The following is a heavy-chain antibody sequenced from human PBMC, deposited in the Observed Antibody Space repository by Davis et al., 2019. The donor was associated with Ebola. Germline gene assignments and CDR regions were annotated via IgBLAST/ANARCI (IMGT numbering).Heavy chain of an antibody. J-gene: IGHJ4*02. V-gene: IGHV3-48*01. CDR1: GFTVSSNY. CDR3: AKAGRGSGWAYFDY. D-gene: IGHD6-19*01. CDR2: ISSSGSTI. Sequence: GESLKISCAASGFTVSSNYMSWVRQAPGKGLEWVSYISSSGSTIYYADSVKGRFTISRDNSKNTLYLQMNSLRAEDTAVYYCAKAGRGSGWAYFDYWGQGTLVTVSS.